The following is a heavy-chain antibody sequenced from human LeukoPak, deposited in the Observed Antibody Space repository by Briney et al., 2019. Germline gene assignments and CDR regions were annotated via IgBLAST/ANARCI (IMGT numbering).Heavy chain of an antibody. CDR3: ARQDDSSGFYPDY. Sequence: GESLQISFEGFGYSFISYWIGWVRQMPGKGLEWMGIIYPGDSDTRYSPSFQGQVTFSADKSISTAYLQWSSLKASDTAMYYCARQDDSSGFYPDYWGQGTLVTVSS. CDR2: IYPGDSDT. CDR1: GYSFISYW. D-gene: IGHD3-22*01. J-gene: IGHJ4*02. V-gene: IGHV5-51*01.